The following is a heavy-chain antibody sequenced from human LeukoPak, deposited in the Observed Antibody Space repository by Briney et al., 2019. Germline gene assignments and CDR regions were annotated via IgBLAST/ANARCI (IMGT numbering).Heavy chain of an antibody. CDR1: GGTFSSYA. V-gene: IGHV1-69*04. CDR2: IIPILGIA. D-gene: IGHD3-9*01. J-gene: IGHJ4*02. CDR3: AAPAHYDILTGFPLGGFDY. Sequence: SVKVSCKASGGTFSSYAISWVRQAPGQGLEWMGRIIPILGIANYAQKFQGRVTITADKSTSIAYMELSSLRSEDTAVYYCAAPAHYDILTGFPLGGFDYWGQGTLVTVSS.